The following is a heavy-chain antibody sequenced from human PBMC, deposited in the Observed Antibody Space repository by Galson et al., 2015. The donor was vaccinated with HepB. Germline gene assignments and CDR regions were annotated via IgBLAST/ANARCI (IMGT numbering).Heavy chain of an antibody. CDR1: GYTFTGYY. Sequence: SVKVSCKASGYTFTGYYMHWVRQAPGQGLEWMGWINPNSGGTNYAQKFQGRVTMTRDTSISTAYMELSRLRSDDTAVYYCARGGSSSLKESRRGANDYWGQGTLVTVSS. V-gene: IGHV1-2*02. CDR2: INPNSGGT. CDR3: ARGGSSSLKESRRGANDY. J-gene: IGHJ4*02. D-gene: IGHD6-13*01.